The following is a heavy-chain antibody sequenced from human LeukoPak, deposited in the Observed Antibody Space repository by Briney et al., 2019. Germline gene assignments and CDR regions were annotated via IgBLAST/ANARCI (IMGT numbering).Heavy chain of an antibody. Sequence: GASVKVSCKASGYTFTSYDINWVRQATGQGLEWMGWINPNSGGTNYAQKFQGWVTMTRDTSISTAYMELSRLRSDDTAVYYCARGRYSSSWYDPPYYFDYWGQGTLVTVSS. V-gene: IGHV1-2*04. CDR2: INPNSGGT. D-gene: IGHD6-13*01. CDR3: ARGRYSSSWYDPPYYFDY. CDR1: GYTFTSYD. J-gene: IGHJ4*02.